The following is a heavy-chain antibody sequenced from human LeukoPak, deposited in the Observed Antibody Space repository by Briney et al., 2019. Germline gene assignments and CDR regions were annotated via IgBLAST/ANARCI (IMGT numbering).Heavy chain of an antibody. CDR1: GFTFSSYA. J-gene: IGHJ6*03. D-gene: IGHD6-6*01. CDR3: ARPARPYYYYYYMDV. Sequence: GGSLRLSCAASGFTFSSYAMHWVRQAPGKGLEWVAVISYDGSNKYYADSVKGRFTISRDNSKNTLYLQMNGLRAEDTAVYYCARPARPYYYYYYMDVWGKGTTVTVSS. CDR2: ISYDGSNK. V-gene: IGHV3-30*04.